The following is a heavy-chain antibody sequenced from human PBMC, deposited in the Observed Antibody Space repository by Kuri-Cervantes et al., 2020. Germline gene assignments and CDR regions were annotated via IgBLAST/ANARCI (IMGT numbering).Heavy chain of an antibody. J-gene: IGHJ4*02. CDR2: INSDGSST. CDR3: ARGLRDILTGYPYYYDSKGIDY. Sequence: GESLKISCAASGFTFSSYWMHWVRQAPGKGLVWVSRINSDGSSTSYADSVKGRFTISRDNAKNTLYLQMNSLRAEDTAVYYCARGLRDILTGYPYYYDSKGIDYWGQGTLVTVSS. D-gene: IGHD3-9*01. CDR1: GFTFSSYW. V-gene: IGHV3-74*01.